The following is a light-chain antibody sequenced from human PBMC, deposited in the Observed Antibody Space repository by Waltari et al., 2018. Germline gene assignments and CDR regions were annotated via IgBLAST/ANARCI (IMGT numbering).Light chain of an antibody. V-gene: IGLV1-47*01. CDR3: LAWDASLSGWV. CDR2: WNK. J-gene: IGLJ3*02. CDR1: SSNIENNY. Sequence: QSVLTQPPSTSGTPGQAVTISCSGSSSNIENNYVYWYQQLPGTAPKLLVYWNKRRPSGPTDRFFASKSGTSASLAISGLRSEDEGDYYCLAWDASLSGWVFGGGTKVTVL.